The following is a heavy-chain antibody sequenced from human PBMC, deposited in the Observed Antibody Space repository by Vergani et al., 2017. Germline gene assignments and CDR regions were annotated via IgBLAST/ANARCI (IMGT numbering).Heavy chain of an antibody. J-gene: IGHJ5*02. D-gene: IGHD6-13*01. CDR3: ARAIAAAGSVWFDP. CDR2: IYYSGST. V-gene: IGHV4-59*01. CDR1: GGSISSYY. Sequence: QVQLQESGPGLVKPSETLSLTCTVSGGSISSYYWSWIRQPPGKGLEWIGYIYYSGSTNYNPSLKSRVTISVDTSKNQVSLKLSSVTAADAAVDYCARAIAAAGSVWFDPWGQGTLVTVSS.